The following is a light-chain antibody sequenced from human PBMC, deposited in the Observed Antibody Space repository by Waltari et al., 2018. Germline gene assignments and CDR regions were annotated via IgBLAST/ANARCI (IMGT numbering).Light chain of an antibody. CDR1: SSNIESNP. CDR3: ASWDYSLNGVV. CDR2: SNS. J-gene: IGLJ2*01. V-gene: IGLV1-44*01. Sequence: QPVVTQPPSASGTPGQRFTISCSGSSSNIESNPVNWYQQLPGRAPRLLIYSNSHRPSGVPDRFSASTSGRSASLAISGLQSDDEGNYYCASWDYSLNGVVYGGGTKLTVL.